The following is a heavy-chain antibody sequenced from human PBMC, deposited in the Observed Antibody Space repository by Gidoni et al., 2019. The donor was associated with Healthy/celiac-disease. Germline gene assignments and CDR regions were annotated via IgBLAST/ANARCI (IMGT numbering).Heavy chain of an antibody. CDR1: GYTFTGYY. CDR3: ATETADILTGYYMSY. CDR2: INPKSGGK. Sequence: QVQLVQSGAEVKKPGASVKVSCKASGYTFTGYYMHWVRPAPGQGLEWMGWINPKSGGKNYAQKFQGRVTMTRDTSISTADMEVSRLRSDDTAGYYCATETADILTGYYMSYWGQGTLVTVSS. D-gene: IGHD3-9*01. J-gene: IGHJ4*02. V-gene: IGHV1-2*02.